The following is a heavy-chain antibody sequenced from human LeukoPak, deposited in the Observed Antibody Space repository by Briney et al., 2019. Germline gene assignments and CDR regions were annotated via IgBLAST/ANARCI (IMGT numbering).Heavy chain of an antibody. CDR1: GGSISSYY. J-gene: IGHJ3*02. Sequence: SSETLSLTCTVSGGSISSYYWSWIRQPPGKGLEWIGYIYYSGSTNYNPSLKSRVTISVDTSKNQFSLKLSSVTAADTAVYYCARQKAPNDAFDIWGQGTKVTVSS. CDR2: IYYSGST. CDR3: ARQKAPNDAFDI. V-gene: IGHV4-59*01.